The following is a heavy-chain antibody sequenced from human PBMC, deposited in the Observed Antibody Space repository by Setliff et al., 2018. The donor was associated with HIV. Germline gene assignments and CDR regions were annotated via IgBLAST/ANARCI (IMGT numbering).Heavy chain of an antibody. CDR1: GFPISIGYY. D-gene: IGHD3-10*01. Sequence: SETLSLTCAVSGFPISIGYYWGGFRQPPGKGVEWIASIYHSGSTSYNPSLKSRVTISADTSKNQFSLKVTCVTAADTAVYFCARGRNDYDSGTSPTDYWGRGTLVTVSS. CDR2: IYHSGST. J-gene: IGHJ4*02. V-gene: IGHV4-38-2*01. CDR3: ARGRNDYDSGTSPTDY.